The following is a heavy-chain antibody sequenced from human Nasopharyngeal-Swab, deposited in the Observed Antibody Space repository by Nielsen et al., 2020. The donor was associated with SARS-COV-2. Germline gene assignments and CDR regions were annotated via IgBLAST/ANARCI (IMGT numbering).Heavy chain of an antibody. J-gene: IGHJ3*01. CDR3: AIPSLLWFGEDGFDL. D-gene: IGHD3-10*01. Sequence: GESLKISCAASGFTFSSYEMNWVRQAPGKGLEWVSYISSSSSTIYYAYSVKGRFTISRDNVKNSLFLQLNSLRDEDTAVYYCAIPSLLWFGEDGFDLWGQGTLVTVSS. V-gene: IGHV3-48*02. CDR2: ISSSSSTI. CDR1: GFTFSSYE.